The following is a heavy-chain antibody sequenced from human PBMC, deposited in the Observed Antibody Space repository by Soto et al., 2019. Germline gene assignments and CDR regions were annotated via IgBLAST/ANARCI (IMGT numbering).Heavy chain of an antibody. CDR2: IIPIFGTA. Sequence: GASVKVSCKVSGYTFTSYSMRWVRQAPGKGLEWMGGIIPIFGTANYAQKFQGRVTITADESTSTAYMELSSLRSEDTAVYYCASLSYSSSSDFNWFDPWGQGTLVTVSS. D-gene: IGHD6-6*01. CDR1: GYTFTSYS. J-gene: IGHJ5*02. CDR3: ASLSYSSSSDFNWFDP. V-gene: IGHV1-69*13.